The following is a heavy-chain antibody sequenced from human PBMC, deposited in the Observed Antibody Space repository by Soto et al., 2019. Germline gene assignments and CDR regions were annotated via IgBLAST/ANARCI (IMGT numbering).Heavy chain of an antibody. J-gene: IGHJ6*02. V-gene: IGHV5-51*01. CDR1: GYSFTTHW. D-gene: IGHD1-26*01. Sequence: GESLKISCVGSGYSFTTHWVAWVRQMPGKGLEWMGIFYPRDSAATYSPSFQGQVTMSADKSSNTAYLQWNSLQASDTAINYCARGGKDGSLFFGLEVWGQGTTVTVSS. CDR3: ARGGKDGSLFFGLEV. CDR2: FYPRDSAA.